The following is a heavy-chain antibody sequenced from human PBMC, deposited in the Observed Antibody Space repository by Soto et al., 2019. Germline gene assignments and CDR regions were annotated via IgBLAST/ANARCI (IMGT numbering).Heavy chain of an antibody. Sequence: LRLSFAASGFTFDDYAMHWVRRAPGKGLEWVSGISWNSGSIGYADSVKGRFTISRDNAKNSLYLQMNSLRAEDTALYYCAKVVSMIVRGDAFDIWGQGTMVTVSS. CDR3: AKVVSMIVRGDAFDI. J-gene: IGHJ3*02. D-gene: IGHD3-22*01. V-gene: IGHV3-9*01. CDR1: GFTFDDYA. CDR2: ISWNSGSI.